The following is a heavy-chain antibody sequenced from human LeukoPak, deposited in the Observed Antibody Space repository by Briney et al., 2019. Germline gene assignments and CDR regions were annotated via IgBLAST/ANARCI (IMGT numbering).Heavy chain of an antibody. J-gene: IGHJ4*02. CDR1: GFTFDDYA. D-gene: IGHD4-23*01. V-gene: IGHV3-9*01. Sequence: GGSLRLSCAASGFTFDDYAMHWVRQAPGKGLEWVSGISWNSGSIGYADSVKGRFTISRDNAKNSLYLQMNSLRAEDTALYYCAKGLRGNSDSGSDYWGQGTLVTVSS. CDR2: ISWNSGSI. CDR3: AKGLRGNSDSGSDY.